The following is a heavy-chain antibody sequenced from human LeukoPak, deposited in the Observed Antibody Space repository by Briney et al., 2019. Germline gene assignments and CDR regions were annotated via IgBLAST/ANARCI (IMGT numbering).Heavy chain of an antibody. Sequence: SGTLSLTCAVSGGSISSSNWWSWVRQPPGKGLEWIGEIYHSGSTNYNPSLKSRVTISVDKSKNQFSLKLSSVTAADTAVYYCARDTASYSSGWYNYGCWGQGALVTVSS. CDR2: IYHSGST. CDR1: GGSISSSNW. D-gene: IGHD6-19*01. V-gene: IGHV4-4*02. J-gene: IGHJ4*02. CDR3: ARDTASYSSGWYNYGC.